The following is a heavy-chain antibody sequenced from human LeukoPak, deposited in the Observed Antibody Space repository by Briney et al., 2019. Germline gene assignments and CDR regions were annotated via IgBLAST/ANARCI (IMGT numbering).Heavy chain of an antibody. CDR3: ARQDRAGTVVVIYDY. Sequence: SQTLSLTCTVSGGSISSGDYYWSWIRQPPGTGLEWIGYIYYSGSTYYNPSLKSRVTISVDTSKNQFSLKLSSVTAADTAVYYCARQDRAGTVVVIYDYWGQGTLVTVSS. CDR2: IYYSGST. D-gene: IGHD3-22*01. CDR1: GGSISSGDYY. V-gene: IGHV4-30-4*01. J-gene: IGHJ4*02.